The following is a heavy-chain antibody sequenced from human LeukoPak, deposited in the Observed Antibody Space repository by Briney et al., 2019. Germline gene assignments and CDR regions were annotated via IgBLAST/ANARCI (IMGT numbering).Heavy chain of an antibody. J-gene: IGHJ5*02. CDR3: AKEVGPVVPAAINGWFDP. V-gene: IGHV3-21*01. D-gene: IGHD2-2*01. CDR2: ISSDSGHI. CDR1: GFTFTDYS. Sequence: PGGSLTLSCAAAGFTFTDYSMNWVRQAPGKGLEWVSTISSDSGHIYYADSVKGRFTISRDNAENSLYLQINSLRAEDTAVYYCAKEVGPVVPAAINGWFDPWGQGTLVTVSS.